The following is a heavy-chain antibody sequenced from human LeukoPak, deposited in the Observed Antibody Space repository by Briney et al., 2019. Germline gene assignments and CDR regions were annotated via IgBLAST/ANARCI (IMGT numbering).Heavy chain of an antibody. Sequence: SETLSLTCAVYGGSFSGYYWSWIRRPPGKGLEWIGEINHSGSTNYNPSLKSRVTISVDTSKNQFSLKLSSVTAADTAVYYCARGLYGSGSYYNGWGQGTLVTVSS. CDR1: GGSFSGYY. V-gene: IGHV4-34*01. CDR2: INHSGST. CDR3: ARGLYGSGSYYNG. J-gene: IGHJ4*02. D-gene: IGHD3-10*01.